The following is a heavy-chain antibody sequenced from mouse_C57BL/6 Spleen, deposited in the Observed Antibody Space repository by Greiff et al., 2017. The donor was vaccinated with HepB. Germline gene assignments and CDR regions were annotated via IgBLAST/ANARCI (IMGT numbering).Heavy chain of an antibody. CDR1: GFSLTSYG. V-gene: IGHV2-2*01. D-gene: IGHD2-4*01. J-gene: IGHJ2*01. CDR3: ARWGDYTYYFDC. Sequence: QVQLQQSGPGLVQPSQSLSITCTVSGFSLTSYGVHWVRQSPGKGLEWLGVIWSGGSTDYNAAFISRLSISKDNSKSQVFFKMNSLQADDTAIDYCARWGDYTYYFDCWGQGTTLTVSS. CDR2: IWSGGST.